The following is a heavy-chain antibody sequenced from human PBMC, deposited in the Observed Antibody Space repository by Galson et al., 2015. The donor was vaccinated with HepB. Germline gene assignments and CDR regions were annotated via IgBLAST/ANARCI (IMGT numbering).Heavy chain of an antibody. CDR3: ARDQWAHYYDSSGYSPSWYFDL. Sequence: SLRLSCAASGFTFSSYAMHWVRQAPGKGLEWVAVISYDGSNKYYADSVKGRFTISRDNSKNTLYLQMNSLRAEDTAVYYCARDQWAHYYDSSGYSPSWYFDLWGRGTLVTVSS. CDR1: GFTFSSYA. D-gene: IGHD3-22*01. CDR2: ISYDGSNK. V-gene: IGHV3-30*04. J-gene: IGHJ2*01.